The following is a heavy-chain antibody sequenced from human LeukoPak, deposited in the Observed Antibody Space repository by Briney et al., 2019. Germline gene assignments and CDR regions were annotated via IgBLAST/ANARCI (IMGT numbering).Heavy chain of an antibody. V-gene: IGHV3-43*02. CDR2: ISGDGGST. CDR3: AKDIVVPHTAPYYYYGMDV. J-gene: IGHJ6*02. Sequence: GGSLRLSCAASGVTFDDYAMHGVRQAPGRGLEWVSLISGDGGSTYYADSVKGRFTISRDNSKNSLYLQMNSLRTEDTALYYCAKDIVVPHTAPYYYYGMDVWGQGTTVTVSS. D-gene: IGHD3-22*01. CDR1: GVTFDDYA.